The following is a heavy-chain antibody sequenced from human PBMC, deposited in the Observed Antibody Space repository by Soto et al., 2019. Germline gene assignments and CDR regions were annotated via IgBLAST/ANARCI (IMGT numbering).Heavy chain of an antibody. J-gene: IGHJ4*02. CDR2: ITGSGGGT. V-gene: IGHV3-23*01. Sequence: EVQLLESGGGLVQPGGSLRLSCAASGFTFSNYAMTWVRQAPGKGLEWVSVITGSGGGTYFVDSVKGQFTISRDNSKNTVYLQTNSLRAEDTAVYYCAKHPLTAAGFDYWGQGTLVTVSS. D-gene: IGHD6-13*01. CDR3: AKHPLTAAGFDY. CDR1: GFTFSNYA.